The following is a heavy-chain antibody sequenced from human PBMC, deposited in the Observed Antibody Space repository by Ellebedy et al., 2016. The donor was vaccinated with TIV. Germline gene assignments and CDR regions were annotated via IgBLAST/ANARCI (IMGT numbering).Heavy chain of an antibody. CDR3: TRSALGATDY. D-gene: IGHD1-26*01. Sequence: GESLKISCAASGFTFSSYSMNWVRQAPGKGLEWIGRIRNKLNSYSTEYAASVKGRFTISRDDSKNSLYLQMNSLKSEDTAVYYCTRSALGATDYWGQGTLVTVSS. V-gene: IGHV3-72*01. CDR1: GFTFSSYS. CDR2: IRNKLNSYST. J-gene: IGHJ4*02.